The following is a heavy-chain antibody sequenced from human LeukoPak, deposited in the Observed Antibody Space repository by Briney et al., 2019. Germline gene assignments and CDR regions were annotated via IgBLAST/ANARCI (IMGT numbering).Heavy chain of an antibody. CDR2: INPNSGGS. J-gene: IGHJ5*02. Sequence: ASVKVSCKASAYISTDYYIQWVRQAPGQGLEWMGWINPNSGGSNYAQKFQGRVTMTRDRSISTAYMELKSLRSDDTAVYYCARGSYWYDAWGQGTLVTVSS. D-gene: IGHD6-13*01. CDR1: AYISTDYY. CDR3: ARGSYWYDA. V-gene: IGHV1-2*02.